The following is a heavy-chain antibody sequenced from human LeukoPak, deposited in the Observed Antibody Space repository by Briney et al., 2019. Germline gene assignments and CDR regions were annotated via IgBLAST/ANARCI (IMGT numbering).Heavy chain of an antibody. D-gene: IGHD1-7*01. CDR1: GYTFTNYG. J-gene: IGHJ4*02. V-gene: IGHV1-18*01. Sequence: GASVKVSCKASGYTFTNYGINWVRQAPGQGLEWMGRISAYNGNTDYAQTLQGRVTMTTDTSTSTAYMELRSLTSDDTAVYYCAREMGWNYGDYWGQGTLVTVSS. CDR3: AREMGWNYGDY. CDR2: ISAYNGNT.